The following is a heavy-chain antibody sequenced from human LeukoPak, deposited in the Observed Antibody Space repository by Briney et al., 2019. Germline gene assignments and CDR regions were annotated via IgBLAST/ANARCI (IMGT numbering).Heavy chain of an antibody. V-gene: IGHV3-23*01. D-gene: IGHD2-2*03. Sequence: GGSLKFSCAAPGFTFSSYAVSWFRQAPGKGLNWVARIRGSGGTTNYADSVKGRFTISRDNSKNTLYLQMSYLRAEDTAVYYCAKMSGDCSSISCSSFDYWGQGALVTVSS. CDR2: IRGSGGTT. CDR1: GFTFSSYA. CDR3: AKMSGDCSSISCSSFDY. J-gene: IGHJ4*02.